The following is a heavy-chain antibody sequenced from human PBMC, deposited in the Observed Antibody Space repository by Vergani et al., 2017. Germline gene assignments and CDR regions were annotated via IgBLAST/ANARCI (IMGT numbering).Heavy chain of an antibody. V-gene: IGHV1-18*01. Sequence: QVQLVQSGAEVKKPGASVKVSCKASGYTFTSYVISWVRQAPGQGLEWMGWISAYNGNTNYAQKLQGRVTMTTDTSTSTAYMELRSLRSDDTAVYYWARDGEGGGIHTDGMDVWGQGTTVTVSS. CDR3: ARDGEGGGIHTDGMDV. CDR2: ISAYNGNT. D-gene: IGHD5-18*01. CDR1: GYTFTSYV. J-gene: IGHJ6*02.